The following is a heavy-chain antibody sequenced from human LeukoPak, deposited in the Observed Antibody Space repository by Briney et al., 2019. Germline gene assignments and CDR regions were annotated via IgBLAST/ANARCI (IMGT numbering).Heavy chain of an antibody. Sequence: GSLRLSSAASGFTFSSYGMHWVRQAPGKGLEWVAFIRYDGSNKYYADSVKGRFTISRDNSKNTLYLQMNSLRAEDTAVYYCANGGGIVATYWGQGTLVTVSS. J-gene: IGHJ4*02. V-gene: IGHV3-30*02. D-gene: IGHD5-12*01. CDR2: IRYDGSNK. CDR3: ANGGGIVATY. CDR1: GFTFSSYG.